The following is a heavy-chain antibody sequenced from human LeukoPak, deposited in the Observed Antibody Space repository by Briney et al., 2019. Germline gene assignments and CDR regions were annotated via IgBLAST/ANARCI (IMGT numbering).Heavy chain of an antibody. J-gene: IGHJ5*02. V-gene: IGHV1-69*04. CDR1: GGTFSSYA. Sequence: SVKVSCKASGGTFSSYAISWVRQAPGQGPEWMGRIIPILGIANYAQKFQGRVTITADRSTSTAYMELSSLRSEDAAVYYCARNADTAMVYNWFDPWGQGTLVTVSS. D-gene: IGHD5-18*01. CDR2: IIPILGIA. CDR3: ARNADTAMVYNWFDP.